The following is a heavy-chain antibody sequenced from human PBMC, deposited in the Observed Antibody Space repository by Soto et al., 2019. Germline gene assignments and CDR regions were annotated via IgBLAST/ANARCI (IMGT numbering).Heavy chain of an antibody. CDR2: INKDGSEK. J-gene: IGHJ4*02. CDR1: ESTVSRDW. V-gene: IGHV3-7*04. CDR3: SGGVGDAF. D-gene: IGHD1-26*01. Sequence: EVHLVESGGGLVQTGGSLRLSCAIFESTVSRDWMNWVRQAPGKGLEWVAHINKDGSEKYYVASVKGRFTISRDNAKKSLYLQMNSLGPADTGMYYCSGGVGDAFWGQGTLVTVSS.